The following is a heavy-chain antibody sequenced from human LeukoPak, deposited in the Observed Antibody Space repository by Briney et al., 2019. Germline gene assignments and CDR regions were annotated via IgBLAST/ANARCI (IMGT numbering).Heavy chain of an antibody. CDR3: ARGTVVPAATHYYYYYGMDV. V-gene: IGHV1-24*01. J-gene: IGHJ6*02. CDR2: FDPEDGET. Sequence: ASVKVSCKVSGYTLTELSMHWVRQAPGKGLEWMGGFDPEDGETIYAQKFQGRVTMTRNTSISTAYMELSSLRSEDTAVYYCARGTVVPAATHYYYYYGMDVWGQGTTVTVSS. D-gene: IGHD2-2*01. CDR1: GYTLTELS.